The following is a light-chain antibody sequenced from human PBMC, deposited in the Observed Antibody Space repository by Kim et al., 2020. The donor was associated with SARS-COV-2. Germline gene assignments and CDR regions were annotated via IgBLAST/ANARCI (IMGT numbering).Light chain of an antibody. V-gene: IGKV1-6*01. CDR2: AAS. CDR3: LQDYNYPIT. Sequence: IQMTQSPSSLSVSVGDRVTIPCRASQDIRNDLDWYQQKPGKAPKLLIYAASSLQSGVPSRFSGSGSGTDFTLTISSLQPEDFATYYCLQDYNYPITFGQGTKVDIK. CDR1: QDIRND. J-gene: IGKJ1*01.